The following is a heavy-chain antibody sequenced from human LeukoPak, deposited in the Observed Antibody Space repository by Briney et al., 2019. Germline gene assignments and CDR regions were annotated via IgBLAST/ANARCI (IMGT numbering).Heavy chain of an antibody. CDR3: ARVAALYYYYYMDV. V-gene: IGHV4-61*02. J-gene: IGHJ6*03. CDR1: GYSISSGYY. Sequence: PSETLSLTWAVYGYSISSGYYWGWIRQPAGKGLEWIGRIYTSGSTNYNPSLKSRVTISVDTSKNQFSLKLSSVTAADTAVYYCARVAALYYYYYMDVWGKGTTVTVSS. CDR2: IYTSGST. D-gene: IGHD2-15*01.